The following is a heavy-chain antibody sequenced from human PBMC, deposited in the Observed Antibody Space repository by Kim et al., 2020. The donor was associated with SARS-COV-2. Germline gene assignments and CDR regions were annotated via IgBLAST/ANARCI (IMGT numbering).Heavy chain of an antibody. CDR2: ISGSGDGT. Sequence: GGSLRLSXTXSGFTFSSYAMSWVRQAPGKGLEWVSAISGSGDGTYYADSVKGRFTISRDNSKNTVCLQMNSLRAEDTAVYYCAKARSIAVVAALNYWGQGTLVTVSS. CDR1: GFTFSSYA. V-gene: IGHV3-23*01. D-gene: IGHD6-19*01. J-gene: IGHJ4*02. CDR3: AKARSIAVVAALNY.